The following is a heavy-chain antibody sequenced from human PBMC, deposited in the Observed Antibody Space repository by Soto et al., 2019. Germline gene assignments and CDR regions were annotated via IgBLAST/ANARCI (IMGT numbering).Heavy chain of an antibody. CDR2: ISYDGSNK. V-gene: IGHV3-30-3*01. CDR3: ARIVGAAN. J-gene: IGHJ4*02. CDR1: GFTFSSYA. D-gene: IGHD1-26*01. Sequence: QVQLVESGGGVVQPGRSLRLSCAASGFTFSSYAMHWVRQAPGKGLEWVAVISYDGSNKYYADSVKGRFTISRDNSKNTLYLQMNSLRAEDNAVYYCARIVGAANWGQGTLVTVSS.